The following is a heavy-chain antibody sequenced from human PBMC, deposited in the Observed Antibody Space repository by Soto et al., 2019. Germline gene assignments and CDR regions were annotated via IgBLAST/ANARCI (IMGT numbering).Heavy chain of an antibody. CDR2: IIPILGIA. D-gene: IGHD2-2*01. Sequence: QVQLVQSGAEVKKPGSSVKVSCKASGGTFSSYTISWVRQAPGQGLEWMGRIIPILGIANYAQKFQGRVTITADKSTSTAYMELSSLRSEDTAVYYCARGYCSSTSCYHHWFDPWGQGTLVTVSS. J-gene: IGHJ5*02. V-gene: IGHV1-69*02. CDR1: GGTFSSYT. CDR3: ARGYCSSTSCYHHWFDP.